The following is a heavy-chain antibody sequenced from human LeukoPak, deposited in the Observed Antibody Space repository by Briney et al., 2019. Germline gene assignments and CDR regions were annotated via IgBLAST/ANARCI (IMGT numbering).Heavy chain of an antibody. CDR2: ISSSGSTI. J-gene: IGHJ4*02. CDR1: GFTFSSYE. D-gene: IGHD6-13*01. CDR3: AREGYIADDY. Sequence: GGSLRLSCAASGFTFSSYEMNWVHQAPGKGLEWVSYISSSGSTIYYADSVKGRFTISRDNAKNSLYLQMNSLRAEDTAVYYCAREGYIADDYWGQGTLVTVSS. V-gene: IGHV3-48*03.